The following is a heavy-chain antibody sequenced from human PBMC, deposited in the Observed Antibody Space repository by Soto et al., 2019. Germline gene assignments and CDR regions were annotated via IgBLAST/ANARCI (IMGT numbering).Heavy chain of an antibody. D-gene: IGHD3-22*01. J-gene: IGHJ6*02. CDR1: GGSISSGDYY. V-gene: IGHV4-30-4*01. Sequence: QVQLQESGPGLVKPSQTLSLTCTVSGGSISSGDYYWSWIRQPPGKGLEWIGYIYYSGSTYYNPSLKSRVTKSVDTSKNPFPLKLSSVTAADTAVYYCARDLSRNYYDRRGMDVWGQGTTVTVSS. CDR2: IYYSGST. CDR3: ARDLSRNYYDRRGMDV.